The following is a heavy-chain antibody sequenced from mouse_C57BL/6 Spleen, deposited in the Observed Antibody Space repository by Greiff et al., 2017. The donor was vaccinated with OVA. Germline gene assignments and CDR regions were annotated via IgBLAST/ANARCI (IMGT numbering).Heavy chain of an antibody. Sequence: VMLVESGPELVKPGASVKLSCKASGYTFTSYDINWVKQRPGQGLEWIGWIYPRDGSTKYNEKFKGKATLTVDTSSSTAYMELHSLTSEDSAVYFCAWGVVATDYAMDYWGQGTSVTVSS. D-gene: IGHD1-1*01. CDR2: IYPRDGST. V-gene: IGHV1-85*01. CDR1: GYTFTSYD. CDR3: AWGVVATDYAMDY. J-gene: IGHJ4*01.